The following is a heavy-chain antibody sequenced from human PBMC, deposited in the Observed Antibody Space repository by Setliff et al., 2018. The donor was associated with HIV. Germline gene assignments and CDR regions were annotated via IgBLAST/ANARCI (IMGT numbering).Heavy chain of an antibody. D-gene: IGHD6-19*01. Sequence: SVKVSCKASGDTFRSYAINWVRQAPGQGLEWMGGIIPVFGTANYAQNFQGRVTITADESTSTAYMELSSLRSEDTAVYYCARGMYSSGWYDAFDIWGQGTMVTVSS. V-gene: IGHV1-69*13. CDR1: GDTFRSYA. J-gene: IGHJ3*02. CDR3: ARGMYSSGWYDAFDI. CDR2: IIPVFGTA.